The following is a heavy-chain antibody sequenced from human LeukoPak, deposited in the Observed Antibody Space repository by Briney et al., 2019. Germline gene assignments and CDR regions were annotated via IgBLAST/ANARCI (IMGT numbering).Heavy chain of an antibody. CDR3: QVRGVSSNPSDY. CDR2: IYHSGST. D-gene: IGHD3-10*01. J-gene: IGHJ4*02. Sequence: SETLSLTCAVSGYSISSGYYWGWVRQHPGKGLEWIGSIYHSGSTYYNPSLKSRVTISVDTSKNQFSLKLSSVTAADTAVYYCQVRGVSSNPSDYWGQGTLVTVSS. V-gene: IGHV4-38-2*01. CDR1: GYSISSGYY.